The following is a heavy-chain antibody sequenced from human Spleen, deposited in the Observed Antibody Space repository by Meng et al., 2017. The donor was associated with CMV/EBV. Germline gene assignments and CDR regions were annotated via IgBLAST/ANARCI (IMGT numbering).Heavy chain of an antibody. J-gene: IGHJ3*02. CDR3: AREFPYCSSTSCYSGAFDI. CDR1: GDSVTTSSYY. V-gene: IGHV4-39*07. CDR2: IYYSGST. Sequence: SETLSLTCTVSGDSVTTSSYYWGWIRQPPGKGLEWIGTIYYSGSTYYSPSLKSRVTISVDTSKNQFSLKLSSVTAADTAVYYCAREFPYCSSTSCYSGAFDIWGQGTMVTVSS. D-gene: IGHD2-2*01.